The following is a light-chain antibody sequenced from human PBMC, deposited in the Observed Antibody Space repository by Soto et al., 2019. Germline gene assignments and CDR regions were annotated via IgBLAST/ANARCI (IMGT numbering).Light chain of an antibody. CDR1: QSVRSY. Sequence: EIVLTQSPSTLSLSPGERSTLSLMASQSVRSYLAWYQQKPGQAPRLLIYDASNRATGIPARFSGSGSGTDFTLTISSLEPEDFAVYYCQQRGNWPRTFGQGTKVDIK. J-gene: IGKJ1*01. CDR3: QQRGNWPRT. CDR2: DAS. V-gene: IGKV3-11*01.